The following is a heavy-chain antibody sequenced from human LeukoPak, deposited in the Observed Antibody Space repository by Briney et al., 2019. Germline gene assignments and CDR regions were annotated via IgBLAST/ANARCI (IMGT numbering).Heavy chain of an antibody. V-gene: IGHV3-30*02. CDR3: AKDHWNYQAPFDY. Sequence: GGSLRLSCAASGFTFSSYGMHWVRQAPGKGLEWVAFIRYDGSNIYYADSVRGRFTISRDNSKNTLYLQMNSLRAEDTALYYCAKDHWNYQAPFDYWGQGTLVTVSS. J-gene: IGHJ4*02. CDR1: GFTFSSYG. CDR2: IRYDGSNI. D-gene: IGHD1-7*01.